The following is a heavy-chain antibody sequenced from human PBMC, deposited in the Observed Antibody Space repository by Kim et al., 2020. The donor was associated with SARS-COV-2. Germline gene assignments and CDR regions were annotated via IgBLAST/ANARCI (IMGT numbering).Heavy chain of an antibody. CDR3: ARRDYSGSERACGGMDV. CDR2: INYRATT. V-gene: IGHV4-34*01. D-gene: IGHD3-10*01. Sequence: SETLSLTCVVNGGSFSGFYWAWIRQPPGKGLEWIGEINYRATTAYSPSLKSRVTISEDMSKNQFSLKLTSVTAAATAVYYCARRDYSGSERACGGMDVWG. J-gene: IGHJ6*01. CDR1: GGSFSGFY.